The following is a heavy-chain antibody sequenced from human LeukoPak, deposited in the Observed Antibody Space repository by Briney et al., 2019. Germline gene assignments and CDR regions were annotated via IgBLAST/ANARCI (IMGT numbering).Heavy chain of an antibody. CDR2: INHSGST. V-gene: IGHV4-34*01. CDR3: TLAAAGSLVDY. Sequence: SETLSLTCAVYGGSFSGYYWSWIRQPPGKGLEWIGEINHSGSTNYNPSLKSRVTISVDTSKNQFSLKLSSVTAADTAVYYCTLAAAGSLVDYWGQGTLVTVSS. J-gene: IGHJ4*02. CDR1: GGSFSGYY. D-gene: IGHD6-13*01.